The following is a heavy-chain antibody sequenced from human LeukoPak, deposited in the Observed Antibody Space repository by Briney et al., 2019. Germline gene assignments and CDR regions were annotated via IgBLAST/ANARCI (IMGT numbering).Heavy chain of an antibody. V-gene: IGHV4-4*07. CDR1: GGSISSYY. CDR2: IYTSGST. D-gene: IGHD6-19*01. Sequence: PSETLSLTCTVSGGSISSYYWSWIRQPAGKGLEWIGRIYTSGSTNYNPSLKSRVTMSVDTSKNQFSLKLSSVTAADTAIYYCARLIAVTGTVDYFDYWGQGTLVTVSS. CDR3: ARLIAVTGTVDYFDY. J-gene: IGHJ4*02.